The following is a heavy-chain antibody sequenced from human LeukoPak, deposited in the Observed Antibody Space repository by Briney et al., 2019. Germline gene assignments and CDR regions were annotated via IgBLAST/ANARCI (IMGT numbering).Heavy chain of an antibody. Sequence: SETLSLTCTVSGGSISSSSYYWGWIRQPPGKGLEWIGSIYYSGSTYYNPSLKSRVTISVDTSENQFSLKLSSVTAADTAVYYCARGIVVVPAASFDYWGQGTLVTVSS. V-gene: IGHV4-39*01. CDR3: ARGIVVVPAASFDY. D-gene: IGHD2-2*01. CDR2: IYYSGST. J-gene: IGHJ4*02. CDR1: GGSISSSSYY.